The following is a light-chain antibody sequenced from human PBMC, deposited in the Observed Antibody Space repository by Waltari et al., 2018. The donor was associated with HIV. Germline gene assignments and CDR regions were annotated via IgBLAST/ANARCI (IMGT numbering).Light chain of an antibody. J-gene: IGLJ1*01. Sequence: QSVLTQPPSVSGAPGQRVTISCTGSSPNLGAGYHVHWYPQLPGTAPKLLIYGNSNRPSGVPDRFSGSKSGTSASLAITGLQAEDEADYYCQSHDSSLSGYVFGTGTKVTVL. CDR3: QSHDSSLSGYV. V-gene: IGLV1-40*01. CDR1: SPNLGAGYH. CDR2: GNS.